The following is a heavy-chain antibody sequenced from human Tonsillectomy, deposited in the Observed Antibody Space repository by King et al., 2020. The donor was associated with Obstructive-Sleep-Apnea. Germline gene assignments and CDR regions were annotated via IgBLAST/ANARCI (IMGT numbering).Heavy chain of an antibody. V-gene: IGHV4-59*08. CDR3: ARPLETEYGSGSWAFDI. D-gene: IGHD3-10*01. CDR2: IYYSGST. J-gene: IGHJ3*02. Sequence: VQLQESGPGLVKPSETLSLTCTVSGGSINSYYWSWIRPPPGKGLEWIGNIYYSGSTNYNPSLKSRVTISGDTSKNQFSLKLSSVTAADTAVYYCARPLETEYGSGSWAFDIWGQGTMVTVS. CDR1: GGSINSYY.